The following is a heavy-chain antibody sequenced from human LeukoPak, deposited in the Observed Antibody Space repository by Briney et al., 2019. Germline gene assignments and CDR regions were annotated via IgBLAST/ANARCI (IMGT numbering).Heavy chain of an antibody. CDR2: IYYSGST. Sequence: PSETLSLTCTVSGGSISSGDYYWSWIRQPPGKGLEWIGYIYYSGSTNYNPSLKSRVTISVDTSKNQFSLKLSSVTAADTAVYYCARRGSGWYYFDYWGQGTLVTVSS. D-gene: IGHD6-19*01. CDR1: GGSISSGDYY. V-gene: IGHV4-30-4*01. CDR3: ARRGSGWYYFDY. J-gene: IGHJ4*02.